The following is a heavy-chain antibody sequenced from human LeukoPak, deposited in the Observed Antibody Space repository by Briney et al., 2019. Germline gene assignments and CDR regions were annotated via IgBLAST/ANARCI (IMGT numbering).Heavy chain of an antibody. D-gene: IGHD3-10*01. CDR3: ARDGSGSSPYYYYMDV. CDR1: EFTFSKVW. V-gene: IGHV3-33*07. CDR2: IWYDGSNK. Sequence: GGSLRLSCAASEFTFSKVWMSWVRQAPGKGLEWVAVIWYDGSNKYYADSVKGRFTISRDNSKNTLYLQMNSLRAEDTAVYYCARDGSGSSPYYYYMDVWGKGTTVTVSS. J-gene: IGHJ6*03.